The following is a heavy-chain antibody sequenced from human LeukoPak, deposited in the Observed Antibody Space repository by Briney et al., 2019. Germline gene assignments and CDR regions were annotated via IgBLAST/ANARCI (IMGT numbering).Heavy chain of an antibody. CDR2: IYYSGST. V-gene: IGHV4-59*01. CDR3: ARGRAYFDY. CDR1: GGSISSYY. Sequence: SETLSLTCTVSGGSISSYYWSWIRQPPGKGLEWVGYIYYSGSTNYNPSLKSRVTISVDTSKNQFSLKLTSVTAADTAVYYCARGRAYFDYWGQGTLVTVSS. J-gene: IGHJ4*02.